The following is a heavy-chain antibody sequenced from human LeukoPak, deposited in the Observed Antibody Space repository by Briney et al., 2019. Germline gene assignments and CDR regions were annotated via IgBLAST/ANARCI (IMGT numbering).Heavy chain of an antibody. D-gene: IGHD6-13*01. CDR3: ATDQRGIAAAY. V-gene: IGHV4-34*01. CDR2: INHSGST. CDR1: GGSFSGYY. Sequence: SETLSLTCAVYGGSFSGYYWSWIRQPPGKGLEWIGEINHSGSTNYNPSLKSRVTISVDTSKNQFSLKLSSVTAADTAVYYCATDQRGIAAAYWGQGTLATVSS. J-gene: IGHJ4*02.